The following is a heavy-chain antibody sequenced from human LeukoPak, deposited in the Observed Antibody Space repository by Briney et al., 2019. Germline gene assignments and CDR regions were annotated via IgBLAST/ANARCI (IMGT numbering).Heavy chain of an antibody. CDR3: ARVRRDMATMGGYFDH. Sequence: GASVKVSCKASGYSFTGYYMHWVRQAPGQGLEWMGWINPNSGDTNYAEKFRGRVTMTRETSIRTAYMEVSRLRSDDTAVYYCARVRRDMATMGGYFDHWGQGSLVTVSA. CDR2: INPNSGDT. V-gene: IGHV1-2*02. J-gene: IGHJ4*02. D-gene: IGHD5-24*01. CDR1: GYSFTGYY.